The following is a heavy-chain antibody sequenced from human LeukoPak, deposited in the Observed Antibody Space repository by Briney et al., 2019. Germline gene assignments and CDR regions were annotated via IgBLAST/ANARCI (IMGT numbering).Heavy chain of an antibody. V-gene: IGHV3-7*01. CDR1: GFTFSSYW. CDR2: IKQDGSEK. D-gene: IGHD6-19*01. J-gene: IGHJ4*02. Sequence: PGGSLRLSCAASGFTFSSYWMSWVRQAPGKGLEWVANIKQDGSEKYYVDSVKGRFTISRDNAENSLYLQMNSLRAEDTAVYYCARELMRIAVAGGDYWGQGTLVTVSS. CDR3: ARELMRIAVAGGDY.